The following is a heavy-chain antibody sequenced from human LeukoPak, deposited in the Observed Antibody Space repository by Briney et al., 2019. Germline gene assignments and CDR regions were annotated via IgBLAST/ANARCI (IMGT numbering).Heavy chain of an antibody. Sequence: PGGSRRLSCAASGFTFSDYYMSWIRQAPGKGLEWVSYISSSSSYTNYADSVKGRFTISRDNAKNSLYLQMNSLRAEDTAVYYCAVDYYGSGSPPDYWGQGTLVTVSS. V-gene: IGHV3-11*06. D-gene: IGHD3-10*01. J-gene: IGHJ4*02. CDR2: ISSSSSYT. CDR3: AVDYYGSGSPPDY. CDR1: GFTFSDYY.